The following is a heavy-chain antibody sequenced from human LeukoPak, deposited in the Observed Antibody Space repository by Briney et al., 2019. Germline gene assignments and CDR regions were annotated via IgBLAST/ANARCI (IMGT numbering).Heavy chain of an antibody. CDR1: GFTFSGSA. Sequence: GGSLRLSCADSGFTFSGSAMHWVRQASGKGLEWVGRIRSKANNYATAYAASVKGRFTISRDDSKNTAYLQMNSLKTEDAAVYYCSSLADYWGQGTLVTVSS. V-gene: IGHV3-73*01. CDR3: SSLADY. D-gene: IGHD3-3*02. J-gene: IGHJ4*02. CDR2: IRSKANNYAT.